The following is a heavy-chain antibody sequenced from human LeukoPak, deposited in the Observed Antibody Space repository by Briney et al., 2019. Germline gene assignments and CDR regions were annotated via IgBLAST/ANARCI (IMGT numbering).Heavy chain of an antibody. J-gene: IGHJ4*02. V-gene: IGHV4-39*02. CDR2: IYYSGST. Sequence: SETLSLTCTVSGGSISGSSYYWGWIRQPPGKGLEWIGSIYYSGSTYYNPSLKSRVTISVDTSKNQFSLKLNSVTATDTAVYYCAREAPYDSSGYYSPNWGQGTLVTVSS. CDR1: GGSISGSSYY. D-gene: IGHD3-22*01. CDR3: AREAPYDSSGYYSPN.